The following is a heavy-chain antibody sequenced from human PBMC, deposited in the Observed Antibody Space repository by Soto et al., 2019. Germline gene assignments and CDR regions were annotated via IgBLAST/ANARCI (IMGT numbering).Heavy chain of an antibody. CDR3: ARVGYDFWSGYISDYFDY. D-gene: IGHD3-3*01. Sequence: ASVKVSCKASGYTFTSYGISWVRQTPGQGLEWMGWISAYNGNTNYAQKLQGRVTMTTDTSTSTAYMELRSLRSDDTAVYYCARVGYDFWSGYISDYFDYWGQGTLVTVSS. V-gene: IGHV1-18*04. CDR2: ISAYNGNT. CDR1: GYTFTSYG. J-gene: IGHJ4*02.